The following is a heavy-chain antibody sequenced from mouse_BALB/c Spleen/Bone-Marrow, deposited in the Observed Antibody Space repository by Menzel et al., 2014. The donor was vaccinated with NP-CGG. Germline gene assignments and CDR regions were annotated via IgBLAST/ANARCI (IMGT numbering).Heavy chain of an antibody. J-gene: IGHJ3*01. D-gene: IGHD1-1*01. CDR2: ISNGGGSI. CDR1: GFTFSSYI. V-gene: IGHV5-12-2*01. Sequence: EVKVVESAGGLVQPGGSLKLSCAASGFTFSSYIMSWVRQTPEKRLEWVAYISNGGGSIYYPDTVKGRFTISRDNDKNTLYLQMSSLKSEDTAMYYCASHYYDSSPFAYWGQGTLVTVSA. CDR3: ASHYYDSSPFAY.